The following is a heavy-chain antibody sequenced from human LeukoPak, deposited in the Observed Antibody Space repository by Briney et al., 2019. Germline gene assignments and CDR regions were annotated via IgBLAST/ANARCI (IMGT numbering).Heavy chain of an antibody. CDR2: MNPNSGNT. J-gene: IGHJ5*02. D-gene: IGHD3-10*01. V-gene: IGHV1-8*01. CDR3: ARGLRGSGSYFNWFDP. Sequence: GASVKVSCKASGYTFTSYDINWVRQATGQGLEWMGWMNPNSGNTGYAQKFQGRVTMTRNTSISAAYMELSSLRSEDTAVYYCARGLRGSGSYFNWFDPWGQETLVTVSS. CDR1: GYTFTSYD.